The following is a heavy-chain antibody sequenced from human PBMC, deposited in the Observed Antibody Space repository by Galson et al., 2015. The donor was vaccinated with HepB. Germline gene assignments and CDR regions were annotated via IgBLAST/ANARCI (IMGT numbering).Heavy chain of an antibody. CDR3: ARAVGEYYDILTGKIPGGGMDV. CDR1: GGAISSGGYY. J-gene: IGHJ6*02. Sequence: TLSVTCTVSGGAISSGGYYWSWIRQHPGKGLEWIGYIYYSGSTYYNPSLKSRVTISVDTSKNQFSLKLSSVTAADTAVYYCARAVGEYYDILTGKIPGGGMDVRGQGTTVTVSS. D-gene: IGHD3-9*01. CDR2: IYYSGST. V-gene: IGHV4-31*03.